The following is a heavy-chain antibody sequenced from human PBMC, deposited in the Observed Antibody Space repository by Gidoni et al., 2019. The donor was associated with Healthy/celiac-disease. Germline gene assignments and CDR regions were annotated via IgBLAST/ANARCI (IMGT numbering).Heavy chain of an antibody. CDR2: INQSGST. Sequence: QVQLQQWGAGLLKPSETLSLTCAVYGGSFSGYYWSWIRQPPGKGLEWIGEINQSGSTNYNPSLKSRVTISVDTSKNQFSLKLSSVTAADTAVYYCARVSGSSWFPYYFDYWGQGMQPWSPSPQ. V-gene: IGHV4-34*01. CDR1: GGSFSGYY. CDR3: ARVSGSSWFPYYFDY. D-gene: IGHD6-13*01. J-gene: IGHJ4*02.